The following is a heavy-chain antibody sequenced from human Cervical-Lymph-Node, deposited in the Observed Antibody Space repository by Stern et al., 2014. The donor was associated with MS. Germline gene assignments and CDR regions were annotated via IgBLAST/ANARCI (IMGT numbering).Heavy chain of an antibody. Sequence: QVQLQESGPGLVKPSQTLSLTCTVSGGSISSNNSYWSWIRQPPGKGLEWIAYIYYSGRTYYNPSLKSRVTLSVDTSTNQFSLRLSSVTAADTAVYYCARAHYGDYPFYYYGMDVWGQGTTVTVSS. CDR3: ARAHYGDYPFYYYGMDV. J-gene: IGHJ6*02. CDR1: GGSISSNNSY. D-gene: IGHD4-17*01. CDR2: IYYSGRT. V-gene: IGHV4-30-4*01.